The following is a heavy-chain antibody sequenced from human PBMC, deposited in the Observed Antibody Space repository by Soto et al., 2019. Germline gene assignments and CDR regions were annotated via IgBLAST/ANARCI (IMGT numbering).Heavy chain of an antibody. Sequence: QVQLVQSGAEVKKPGASVTVACQASGFTFNTYVITWVRQAPGQGLEWLGWISVYHGNTNNAQKVQGRVTMTTDTSTSTAYMELRSLRSDYTAVYYCARAGSGSYRIFDYWGQGTLVTVSS. CDR3: ARAGSGSYRIFDY. D-gene: IGHD1-26*01. CDR2: ISVYHGNT. V-gene: IGHV1-18*01. CDR1: GFTFNTYV. J-gene: IGHJ4*02.